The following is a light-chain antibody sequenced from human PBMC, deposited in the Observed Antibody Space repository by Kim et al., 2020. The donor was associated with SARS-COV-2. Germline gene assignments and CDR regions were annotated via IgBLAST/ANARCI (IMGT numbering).Light chain of an antibody. CDR2: DAS. CDR1: QSINSW. J-gene: IGKJ2*01. V-gene: IGKV1-5*01. CDR3: QQYDTYST. Sequence: DIQMTQSPSTLSASVGDRVTITCRASQSINSWLAWYQQKPGKAPKLLISDASNLESGVPSRFSGSGSGTEFTLTIRSLQPDDFATYYCQQYDTYSTFGQGTKVDIK.